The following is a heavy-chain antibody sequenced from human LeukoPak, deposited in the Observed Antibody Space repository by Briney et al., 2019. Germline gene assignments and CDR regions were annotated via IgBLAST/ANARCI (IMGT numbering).Heavy chain of an antibody. Sequence: LSLICAVYGGSFSGYYWSWIRQAPGKGLEWVSYISSSGSTIYYADSVKGRFTISRDNAKNSLYLQMNSLRAGDTAVYYCARIGRGYDFWSGYSLIFDYWGQGTLVTVSS. D-gene: IGHD3-3*01. CDR2: ISSSGSTI. V-gene: IGHV3-11*01. J-gene: IGHJ4*02. CDR3: ARIGRGYDFWSGYSLIFDY. CDR1: GGSFSGYY.